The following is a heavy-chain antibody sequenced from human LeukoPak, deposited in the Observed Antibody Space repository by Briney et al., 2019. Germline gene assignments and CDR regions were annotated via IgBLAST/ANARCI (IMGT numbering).Heavy chain of an antibody. J-gene: IGHJ4*02. V-gene: IGHV4-59*11. CDR3: TTIKRGNIFGYFDF. D-gene: IGHD5-18*01. CDR1: GGSMTTHH. Sequence: KPSETLSLTCTVSGGSMTTHHWNWIRQTPGKGLEWIGYVFGSGRTKENPSLKSRVTLSADTSKNQLSLRLSSVTAADTAVYYCTTIKRGNIFGYFDFWGQGILVTVSS. CDR2: VFGSGRT.